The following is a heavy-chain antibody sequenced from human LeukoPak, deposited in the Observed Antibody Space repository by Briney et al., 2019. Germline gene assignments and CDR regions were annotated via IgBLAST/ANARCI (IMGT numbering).Heavy chain of an antibody. CDR2: ISAYNGST. CDR1: GYTFSSYG. V-gene: IGHV1-18*01. CDR3: ARDGEGTYYDFWSGYYSNNWFDP. Sequence: ASVKASFKASGYTFSSYGITWVRQAPGQGLEWMGWISAYNGSTNYAQKLQGRVTMTTDTSTSTAYMELRSLRSDDTAVYYCARDGEGTYYDFWSGYYSNNWFDPWGQGTLVTVSS. J-gene: IGHJ5*02. D-gene: IGHD3-3*01.